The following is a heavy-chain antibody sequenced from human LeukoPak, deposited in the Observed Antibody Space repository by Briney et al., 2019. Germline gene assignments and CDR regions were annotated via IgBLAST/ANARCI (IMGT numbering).Heavy chain of an antibody. CDR1: GFTFTTYW. CDR3: AKVFVDIVVVPAALYYMDV. D-gene: IGHD2-2*03. Sequence: GGSLRLSCVASGFTFTTYWMSWVRQAPGKGLEWVSAISGSGGSTYYADSVKGRFTISRDNSKNTLYLQMNSLRAEDTAVYYCAKVFVDIVVVPAALYYMDVWGKGATVTVS. V-gene: IGHV3-23*01. CDR2: ISGSGGST. J-gene: IGHJ6*03.